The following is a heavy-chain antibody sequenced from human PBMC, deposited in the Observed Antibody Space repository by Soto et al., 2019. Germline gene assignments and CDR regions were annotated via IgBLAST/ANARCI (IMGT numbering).Heavy chain of an antibody. Sequence: SETLSLTCTVSGGSISSSSYYWGWIRQPPGKGLEWIGSIYYSGSTYYNPSLKSRVTISVDTSKNQFSLKLSSVTAADTAVYYCARGVLEYSSSLALPPKTAFDIWGQGTMVTVSS. CDR1: GGSISSSSYY. V-gene: IGHV4-39*01. CDR2: IYYSGST. J-gene: IGHJ3*02. D-gene: IGHD6-6*01. CDR3: ARGVLEYSSSLALPPKTAFDI.